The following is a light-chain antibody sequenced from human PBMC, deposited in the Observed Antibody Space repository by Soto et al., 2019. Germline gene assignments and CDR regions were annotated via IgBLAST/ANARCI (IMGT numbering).Light chain of an antibody. V-gene: IGLV2-14*01. J-gene: IGLJ1*01. CDR2: EVS. CDR1: SLDVGGYNY. Sequence: QSALTQPASVSGSPGQSITISCTGTSLDVGGYNYVSWYQHHPGKAPKLMIYEVSNRPSWVPDRFSGSKSGSTASLTISGLQAEDEADYYCSLYISGSTYVFGTGTKLTVL. CDR3: SLYISGSTYV.